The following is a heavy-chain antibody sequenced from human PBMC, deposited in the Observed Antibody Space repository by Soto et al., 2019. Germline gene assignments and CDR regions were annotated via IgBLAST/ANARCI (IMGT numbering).Heavy chain of an antibody. CDR2: INTYNGNT. J-gene: IGHJ6*02. D-gene: IGHD3-16*01. CDR3: AMVDVYVTPSPQDV. CDR1: GYTFTRYG. V-gene: IGHV1-18*01. Sequence: QVQLVQSGAEVKNPGASVKVSCKAYGYTFTRYGIGWARQAPGQGLEWMGWINTYNGNTNYAQNVQGRVTLTTDTSTSTAYMELRSLRSNDTAIYYCAMVDVYVTPSPQDVWVQGTTVIVSS.